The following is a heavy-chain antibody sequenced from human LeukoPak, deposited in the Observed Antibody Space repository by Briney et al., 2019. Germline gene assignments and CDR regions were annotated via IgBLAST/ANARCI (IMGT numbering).Heavy chain of an antibody. CDR3: ARDRDGTTDY. J-gene: IGHJ4*02. Sequence: PSGTLSLTCAVSGGSISSSNWWSWVRQPPGKGLEWIGEIHHSGSTNYNPSPKSRVTISVDTSKNQFSLKLGSVTAADTAVYYCARDRDGTTDYWGQGTLVTVSS. D-gene: IGHD1-7*01. CDR1: GGSISSSNW. CDR2: IHHSGST. V-gene: IGHV4-4*02.